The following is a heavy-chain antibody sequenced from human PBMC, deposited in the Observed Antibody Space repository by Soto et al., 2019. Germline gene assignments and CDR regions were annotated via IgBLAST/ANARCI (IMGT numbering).Heavy chain of an antibody. CDR3: ARRVAVAGTARDYYYGMDV. Sequence: PSETLSLTCTVSGGSISSSSYYWGRIRQPPGKGLEWIGSIYYSGSTYYNPSLKSRVTISVDTSKNQFSLKLSSVTAADTAVYYCARRVAVAGTARDYYYGMDVWGQGTTVTVSS. D-gene: IGHD6-19*01. V-gene: IGHV4-39*01. CDR2: IYYSGST. J-gene: IGHJ6*02. CDR1: GGSISSSSYY.